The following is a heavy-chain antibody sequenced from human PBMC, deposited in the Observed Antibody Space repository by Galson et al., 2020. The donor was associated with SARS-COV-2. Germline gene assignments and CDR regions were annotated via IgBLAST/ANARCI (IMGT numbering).Heavy chain of an antibody. J-gene: IGHJ3*02. D-gene: IGHD1-1*01. CDR3: ARGLKLAPLTFDI. CDR1: GFTVSSNY. V-gene: IGHV3-53*01. Sequence: GESLKISCAASGFTVSSNYMHWVRQAPGKGLEWVSVMYSGGGTWYADSVEGRFTISRDNSKNTLYLQMNSLRAEDTAVYFCARGLKLAPLTFDIWGQGTMVTVSS. CDR2: MYSGGGT.